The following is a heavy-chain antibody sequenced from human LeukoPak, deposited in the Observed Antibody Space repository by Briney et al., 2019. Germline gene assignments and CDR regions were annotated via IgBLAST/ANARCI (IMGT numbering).Heavy chain of an antibody. V-gene: IGHV4-4*07. D-gene: IGHD3-22*01. CDR1: GGSISSYY. J-gene: IGHJ5*02. CDR3: ARDAPSWLLPENNWFDP. CDR2: IYTSGST. Sequence: SETLSLTCTVSGGSISSYYWSWIRQPAGKGLEWIGRIYTSGSTNYNPSLKSRVTMSVDTSRNQFSLKLSSVTAADTAVYYCARDAPSWLLPENNWFDPWGQGTLVTVSS.